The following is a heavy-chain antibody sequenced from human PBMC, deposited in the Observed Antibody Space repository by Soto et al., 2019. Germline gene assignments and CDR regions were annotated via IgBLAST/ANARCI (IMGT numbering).Heavy chain of an antibody. CDR2: IPYDGGLK. Sequence: QAHLVESGGGVVQPGRSLRLSCAASGFTFTSYGMHWVRQAPGTRLEWVAVIPYDGGLKHYEDSVKGRFTISRDNSKNMVLLQMNSLRAEDTAVYYCVSDRGYGHASVPYSWGQGTLVSVSS. V-gene: IGHV3-30*03. J-gene: IGHJ4*02. D-gene: IGHD5-18*01. CDR3: VSDRGYGHASVPYS. CDR1: GFTFTSYG.